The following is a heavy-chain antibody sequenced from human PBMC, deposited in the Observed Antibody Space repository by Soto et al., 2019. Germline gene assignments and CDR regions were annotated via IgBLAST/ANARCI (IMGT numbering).Heavy chain of an antibody. CDR1: GGTFSSYA. V-gene: IGHV1-69*01. CDR3: ASGAYDFWSADHHPPGY. D-gene: IGHD3-3*01. CDR2: IIPIFGTA. Sequence: QVQLVQSGAEVKKPGSSVKVSCKASGGTFSSYAISWVRQAPGQGLEWMGGIIPIFGTANYAQKFQGRVTITADESTSTAYMELSSLRSEDTAGYYCASGAYDFWSADHHPPGYWGQGTLVTVSS. J-gene: IGHJ4*02.